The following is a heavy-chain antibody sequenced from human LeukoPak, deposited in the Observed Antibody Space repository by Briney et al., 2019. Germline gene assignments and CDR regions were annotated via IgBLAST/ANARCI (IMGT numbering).Heavy chain of an antibody. CDR3: TRVGVIVVVYDAFDI. V-gene: IGHV3-49*04. Sequence: GGSLRLSCTASGFTFGDYAMSRVRQAPGKGLEWVGFIRSKAYGGTTEYAASVKGRFTISRDDSKSIAYLQMNSLKTEDTAVYYCTRVGVIVVVYDAFDIWGQGTMVTVSS. CDR2: IRSKAYGGTT. J-gene: IGHJ3*02. D-gene: IGHD3-22*01. CDR1: GFTFGDYA.